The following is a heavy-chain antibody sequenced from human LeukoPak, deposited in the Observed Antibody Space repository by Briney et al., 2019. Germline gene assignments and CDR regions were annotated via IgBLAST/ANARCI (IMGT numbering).Heavy chain of an antibody. CDR1: GGSISSSSYY. D-gene: IGHD3-22*01. CDR2: IYYSGST. J-gene: IGHJ4*02. CDR3: ARGDSSGYYPLDFDY. Sequence: SETLSLTCTVSGGSISSSSYYWGWIRQPPGKGLEWIGSIYYSGSTYYNPSLKSRVTISVDTSKNQFSLKLSSVTAADTAVYYCARGDSSGYYPLDFDYWGQGTLVTVSS. V-gene: IGHV4-39*01.